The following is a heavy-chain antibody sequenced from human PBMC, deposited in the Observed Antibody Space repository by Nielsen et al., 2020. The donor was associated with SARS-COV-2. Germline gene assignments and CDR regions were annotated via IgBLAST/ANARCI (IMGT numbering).Heavy chain of an antibody. CDR1: GFTFSNAW. V-gene: IGHV3-15*01. CDR3: TPWYSGSYTGPFDY. D-gene: IGHD1-26*01. J-gene: IGHJ4*02. CDR2: IKSKTDGGTT. Sequence: GGSLRLSCAASGFTFSNAWMSWVRQAPGKGLEWVGRIKSKTDGGTTDYAAPVKGRFTISRDDSKNTLYLQMNSLKTEDTTVYYCTPWYSGSYTGPFDYWGQGTQVTVSS.